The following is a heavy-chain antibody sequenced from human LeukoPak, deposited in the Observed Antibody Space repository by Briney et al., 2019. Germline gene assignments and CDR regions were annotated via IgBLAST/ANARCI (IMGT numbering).Heavy chain of an antibody. J-gene: IGHJ4*02. V-gene: IGHV3-7*02. CDR1: GFTFSSYW. Sequence: GGSLRLSCAASGFTFSSYWMSWVRQAPGKGLEWVANIKQHGSEQYYVDSVKGRFTISRDNAKNSLYLQMDSLRAEDTAVYYCATFASTARSFDYWGQGTLVTVSS. D-gene: IGHD4-17*01. CDR2: IKQHGSEQ. CDR3: ATFASTARSFDY.